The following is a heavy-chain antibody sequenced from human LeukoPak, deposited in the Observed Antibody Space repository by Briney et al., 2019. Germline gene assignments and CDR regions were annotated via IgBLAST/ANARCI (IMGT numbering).Heavy chain of an antibody. D-gene: IGHD3-10*01. J-gene: IGHJ3*02. CDR3: ARDSGGGHTGAFDI. CDR1: GFTFSSYE. Sequence: GGSLRLSCAASGFTFSSYEMNWVRQAPGKGLEWVSVIYSGGSTYYADSVKGRFTISRDNSKNTLYLQMNSLRAEDTAVYYCARDSGGGHTGAFDIWGQGTMVTVSS. CDR2: IYSGGST. V-gene: IGHV3-66*01.